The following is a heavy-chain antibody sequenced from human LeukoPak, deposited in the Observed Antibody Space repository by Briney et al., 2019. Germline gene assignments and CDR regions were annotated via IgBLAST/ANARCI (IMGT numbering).Heavy chain of an antibody. CDR1: GYPFIGNY. V-gene: IGHV1-2*04. Sequence: ASVKVSCKASGYPFIGNYIHWVRPAPGQGLEWMGWINPNSGGTQYSQKFQGWVTMTRDTSISTAYMELSRLRSDDTAVYYCARAGGVGPDYDSSDKYYFDYWGQGTLVTVSS. CDR2: INPNSGGT. CDR3: ARAGGVGPDYDSSDKYYFDY. D-gene: IGHD3-22*01. J-gene: IGHJ4*02.